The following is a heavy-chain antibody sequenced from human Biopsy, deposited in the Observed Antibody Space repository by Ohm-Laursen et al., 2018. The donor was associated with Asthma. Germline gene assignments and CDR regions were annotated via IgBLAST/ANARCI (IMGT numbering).Heavy chain of an antibody. J-gene: IGHJ6*02. CDR3: AGAGDYTQYYGIDV. D-gene: IGHD2/OR15-2a*01. Sequence: ASVKVSCKTSGYTFNTAGITWVRQAPGQGLEWMGWISVYNGNTKSAQKLQDRVTMITDTSTSTAYMELRSLRSDDTAVYFCAGAGDYTQYYGIDVWGQGTTVTVS. CDR2: ISVYNGNT. CDR1: GYTFNTAG. V-gene: IGHV1-18*01.